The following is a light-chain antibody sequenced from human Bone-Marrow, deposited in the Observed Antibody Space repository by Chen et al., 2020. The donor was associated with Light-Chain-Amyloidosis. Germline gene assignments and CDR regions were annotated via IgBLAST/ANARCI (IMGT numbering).Light chain of an antibody. CDR2: MVS. V-gene: IGKV2-40*01. Sequence: DIVMTQTPLSLSVTPGEPASISCRSSQTLLDSDDRNTYLDWFLQKPGQSPQLLIYMVSHRASGVPDRFSGSGSGTDFTLKISRVEAEDVGVYYCMQRIEFPFTFGGGTKVEIK. J-gene: IGKJ4*01. CDR3: MQRIEFPFT. CDR1: QTLLDSDDRNTY.